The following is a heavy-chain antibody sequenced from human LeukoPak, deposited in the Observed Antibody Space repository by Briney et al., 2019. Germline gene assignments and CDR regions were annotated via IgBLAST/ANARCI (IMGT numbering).Heavy chain of an antibody. CDR1: GFTFSTTW. CDR3: ATERHKD. J-gene: IGHJ4*02. V-gene: IGHV3-74*01. Sequence: GGSLRLSCAASGFTFSTTWMHWVRQAPGKGLVWVSRIISDGSITTYAGSVKGRFTISRDNAKNTLFLQMNSLRAEDTAVYYCATERHKDWGQGTLVTVSS. CDR2: IISDGSIT.